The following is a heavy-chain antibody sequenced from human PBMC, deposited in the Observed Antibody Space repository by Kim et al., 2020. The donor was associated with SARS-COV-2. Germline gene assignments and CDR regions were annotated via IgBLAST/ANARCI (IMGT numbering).Heavy chain of an antibody. J-gene: IGHJ5*02. CDR1: GFTFSSYF. D-gene: IGHD6-25*01. CDR2: INQDGSDK. CDR3: ARTTSSGGTS. V-gene: IGHV3-7*01. Sequence: GGSLRLSCAASGFTFSSYFMTWFRQAPGKGLEWVADINQDGSDKYYGDSVKGRFTVSRDNAKNSLYLQMNSLRGDDTALYFCARTTSSGGTSWGQGTLVT.